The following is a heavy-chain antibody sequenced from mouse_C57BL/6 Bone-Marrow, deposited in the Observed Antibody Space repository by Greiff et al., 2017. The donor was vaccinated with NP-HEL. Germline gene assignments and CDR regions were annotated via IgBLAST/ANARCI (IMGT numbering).Heavy chain of an antibody. CDR1: GFTFSSYA. J-gene: IGHJ3*01. CDR3: TRDRRYSNYGGFAY. D-gene: IGHD2-5*01. V-gene: IGHV5-9-1*02. CDR2: ISSGGDSI. Sequence: EVKLEESGEGLVKPGGSLKLSCAASGFTFSSYAMSWVRQTPEKRLEWVAYISSGGDSIYYADTVTGRFTISSDNARNTLYLQMSSLKSEDTAMYYCTRDRRYSNYGGFAYWGQGTLVTVSA.